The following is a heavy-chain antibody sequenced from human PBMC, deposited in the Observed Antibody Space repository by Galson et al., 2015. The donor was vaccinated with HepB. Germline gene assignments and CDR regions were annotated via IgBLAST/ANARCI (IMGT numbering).Heavy chain of an antibody. Sequence: SLRLSCAASGFTFSSYTMNWVRQAPGKGLEWISYISTTSDNKFSADSVKGRFIISRDNAKNLLYLQMNSLRAEDTAAYYCTRIALSGSYWYFDYWGQGSLVTVSS. J-gene: IGHJ4*02. V-gene: IGHV3-48*01. CDR2: ISTTSDNK. CDR1: GFTFSSYT. D-gene: IGHD1-26*01. CDR3: TRIALSGSYWYFDY.